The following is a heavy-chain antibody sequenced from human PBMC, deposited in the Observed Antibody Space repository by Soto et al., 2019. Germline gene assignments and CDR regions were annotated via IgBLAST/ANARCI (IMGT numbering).Heavy chain of an antibody. CDR3: ARDPRPGIAAAGTSWFDP. Sequence: GASVKVSCKASGGTFSSYAISWVRQASGQGLEWMGGIIPIFGTANYAQKFQGRVTITADESTSTAYMELSSLRSEDTAVYYCARDPRPGIAAAGTSWFDPWGQGTLVTVSS. J-gene: IGHJ5*02. D-gene: IGHD6-13*01. CDR2: IIPIFGTA. V-gene: IGHV1-69*13. CDR1: GGTFSSYA.